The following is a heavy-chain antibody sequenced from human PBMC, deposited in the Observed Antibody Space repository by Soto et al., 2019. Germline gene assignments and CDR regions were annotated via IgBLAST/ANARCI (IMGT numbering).Heavy chain of an antibody. Sequence: PSETLSLTCAVDGGYFSGYCWSWIRQPPGKGLEWIGEINHSGSTNYNPSLKSRVTISVDTSKNQFSLKLSSVTAADTAVYYCATRLRLGELSLPNWGQGTLVTVSS. CDR3: ATRLRLGELSLPN. V-gene: IGHV4-34*01. D-gene: IGHD3-16*02. CDR2: INHSGST. J-gene: IGHJ4*02. CDR1: GGYFSGYC.